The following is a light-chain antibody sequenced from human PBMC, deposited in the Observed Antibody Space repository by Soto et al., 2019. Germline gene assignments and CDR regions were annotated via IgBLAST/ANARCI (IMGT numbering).Light chain of an antibody. V-gene: IGKV3-15*01. Sequence: EIMMTQSPATLSVSPGERVTLSCRASQSVTGFLGWYQQKPGQAPRLLIYGASTRATGIPARFSGSGSGTEFTLTITSLQSEDFAVYYCQQYHNWPTTFGQGTKGEIK. CDR2: GAS. CDR1: QSVTGF. J-gene: IGKJ1*01. CDR3: QQYHNWPTT.